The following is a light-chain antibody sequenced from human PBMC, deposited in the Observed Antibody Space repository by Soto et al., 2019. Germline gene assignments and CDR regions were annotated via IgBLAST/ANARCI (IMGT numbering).Light chain of an antibody. CDR3: QQRSNWPLT. CDR1: QSVSSY. Sequence: VLTQSPATLSLSPGERATLSCRASQSVSSYLAWYQQKPGQAPRLLIYHASNRATGIPARFSGSGSGTDFTLTISSLEPEDFAVYYCQQRSNWPLTFGGGTKVDIK. J-gene: IGKJ4*01. CDR2: HAS. V-gene: IGKV3-11*01.